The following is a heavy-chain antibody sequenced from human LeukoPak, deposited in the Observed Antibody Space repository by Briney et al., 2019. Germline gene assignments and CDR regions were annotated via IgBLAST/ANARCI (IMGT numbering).Heavy chain of an antibody. CDR2: IYYSGST. Sequence: SETQSLTCTVSGGSISSYYWSWIRQPPGKGLEWIGYIYYSGSTNYNPSLKSRVTISVDTSKNQFSLKLSSVTAADTAVYYCASLNSSSWYYYYMDVWGKGTTVTVSS. V-gene: IGHV4-59*01. J-gene: IGHJ6*03. CDR3: ASLNSSSWYYYYMDV. D-gene: IGHD6-13*01. CDR1: GGSISSYY.